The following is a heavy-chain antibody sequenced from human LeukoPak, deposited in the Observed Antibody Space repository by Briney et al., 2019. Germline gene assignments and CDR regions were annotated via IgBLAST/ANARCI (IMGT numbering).Heavy chain of an antibody. CDR1: GFTVCSNY. J-gene: IGHJ4*02. V-gene: IGHV3-66*01. D-gene: IGHD2-15*01. CDR2: IYSGGST. Sequence: PGGSLRLSCAASGFTVCSNYMSWVRQAPGKGLEWDSVIYSGGSTYYADSVKGRFTISRDNSKNTLYLQMNSLRAEDTAVYYCARGRYRSGGNCSYFDYWGQGTLVTVSS. CDR3: ARGRYRSGGNCSYFDY.